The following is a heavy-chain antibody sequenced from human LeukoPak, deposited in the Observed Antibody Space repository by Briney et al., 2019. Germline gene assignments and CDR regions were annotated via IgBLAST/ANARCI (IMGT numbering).Heavy chain of an antibody. Sequence: ASVKVSCKASGYTFTNYDINWVRQATGQRLEWMGWMNPNSGGTNYAQKFQGRVTMTRDTSIGTAYMELSRLRSDDTAVYYCARVPGGWLSDWFDPWGQGTLVTVSS. CDR1: GYTFTNYD. CDR3: ARVPGGWLSDWFDP. J-gene: IGHJ5*02. V-gene: IGHV1-2*02. D-gene: IGHD2-15*01. CDR2: MNPNSGGT.